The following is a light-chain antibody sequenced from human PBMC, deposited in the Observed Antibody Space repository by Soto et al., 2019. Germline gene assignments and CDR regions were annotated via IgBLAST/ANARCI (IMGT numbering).Light chain of an antibody. CDR2: AAT. CDR1: QDINSR. V-gene: IGKV1-12*01. CDR3: LQVANFPRT. Sequence: IQMTHSPSSVSASVGDTVTITCRASQDINSRLAWFQQQPGRPPKYVIQAATMLQSGFPSRFAGSGSGRDFTLTIHTLQPEDSATYYCLQVANFPRTFGQGTKVDIK. J-gene: IGKJ1*01.